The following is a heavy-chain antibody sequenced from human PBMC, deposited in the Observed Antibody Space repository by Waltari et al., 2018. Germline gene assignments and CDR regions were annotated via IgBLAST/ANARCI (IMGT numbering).Heavy chain of an antibody. Sequence: QVQLVQSGAAVTKPGASVKVSCKASGDAFNDYYIHWVRQAPGQGLEGMGRINPNNGGTNYAQKFQGRVTMTRDTSISTAYMDLTRLTSDDTAVYYCAKAGSPSFWGPGTLVTVSS. D-gene: IGHD3-10*01. CDR1: GDAFNDYY. J-gene: IGHJ4*02. CDR2: INPNNGGT. V-gene: IGHV1-2*06. CDR3: AKAGSPSF.